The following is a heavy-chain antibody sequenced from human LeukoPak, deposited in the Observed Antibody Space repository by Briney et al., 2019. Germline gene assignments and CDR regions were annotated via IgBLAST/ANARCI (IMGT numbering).Heavy chain of an antibody. CDR2: IYYSGST. J-gene: IGHJ4*02. D-gene: IGHD4-17*01. CDR3: ARAGGHYGDYDY. Sequence: TSETLSLTCTVSGGSISSGGYYWSWIRQHPGKGLEWIGYIYYSGSTYYNPSLKSRVTISVDTSKNQFSLKLSSVTAADTAVYYCARAGGHYGDYDYWGQGTLVTVSS. CDR1: GGSISSGGYY. V-gene: IGHV4-30-4*08.